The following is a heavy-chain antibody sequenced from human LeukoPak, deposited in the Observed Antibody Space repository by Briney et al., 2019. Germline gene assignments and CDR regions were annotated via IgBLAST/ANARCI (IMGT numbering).Heavy chain of an antibody. V-gene: IGHV4-39*01. CDR1: SGSISSYY. CDR2: IYYSGST. D-gene: IGHD6-6*01. J-gene: IGHJ5*02. Sequence: SETLSLTCTVSSGSISSYYWGWIRQPPGKGLEWIGNIYYSGSTYYNPSLKSRVTISLDTSKNQFSLKLSSVTAADTAVYYCARRDIAARLNWFDPWGQGTLVTVSS. CDR3: ARRDIAARLNWFDP.